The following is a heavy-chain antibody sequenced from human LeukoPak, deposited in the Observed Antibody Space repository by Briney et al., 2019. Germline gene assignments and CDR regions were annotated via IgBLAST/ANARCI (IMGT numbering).Heavy chain of an antibody. V-gene: IGHV1-46*01. D-gene: IGHD2-2*01. CDR1: GYTFTSYY. J-gene: IGHJ1*01. CDR3: ARETEPPVPAASPYFQH. Sequence: ASVKVSCKASGYTFTSYYMHWVRQAPGQGLEWMGIINPSGGSTSYAQKFQGRVTMTRDTSTSTVYMELSSLRSEDTAVYYCARETEPPVPAASPYFQHWGQGTLVTVSS. CDR2: INPSGGST.